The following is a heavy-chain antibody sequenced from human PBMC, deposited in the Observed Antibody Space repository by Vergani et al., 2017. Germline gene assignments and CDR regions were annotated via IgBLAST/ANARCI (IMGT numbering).Heavy chain of an antibody. Sequence: QVQLVESGGGVVQPGRSLRLSCAASGFTFSSYGMHWVRQAPGKGLEWVAVISYDGSNKYYADSVKGRFTISRDDSKNTLYLQMNSLRAEDTAVYYCAKEQGIAEPYYYYGMDVWGQGTTVTVSS. V-gene: IGHV3-30*18. D-gene: IGHD6-13*01. CDR1: GFTFSSYG. CDR2: ISYDGSNK. CDR3: AKEQGIAEPYYYYGMDV. J-gene: IGHJ6*02.